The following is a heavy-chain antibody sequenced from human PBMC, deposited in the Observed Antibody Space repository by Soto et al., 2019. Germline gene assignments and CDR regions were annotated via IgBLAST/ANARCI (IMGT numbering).Heavy chain of an antibody. CDR1: GFTFSSYG. Sequence: AGGCLRLSCAASGFTFSSYGMHWVRQAPGKGLEWVAVIWYDGSNKYYADSVKGRFTISRDNSKNTLYLQMNSLRAEDTAVYYCARGYCSSTSCYTYYYYYGMDVWGQGTTVTVSS. CDR2: IWYDGSNK. D-gene: IGHD2-2*02. V-gene: IGHV3-33*01. J-gene: IGHJ6*02. CDR3: ARGYCSSTSCYTYYYYYGMDV.